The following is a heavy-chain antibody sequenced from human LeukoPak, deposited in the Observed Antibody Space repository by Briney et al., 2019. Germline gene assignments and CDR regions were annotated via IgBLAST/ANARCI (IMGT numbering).Heavy chain of an antibody. CDR2: ISWNRGDI. Sequence: GRSLRLSCAASGFTFDDYAMYWVRQAPGKGLEWVSGISWNRGDIGYADSVKGRFTLSRDNAKNSLYLQMNSLRVEDTALYYCAKGTSSSVYYYYGVDVWGQGTTVTVSS. J-gene: IGHJ6*02. V-gene: IGHV3-9*01. CDR3: AKGTSSSVYYYYGVDV. D-gene: IGHD6-6*01. CDR1: GFTFDDYA.